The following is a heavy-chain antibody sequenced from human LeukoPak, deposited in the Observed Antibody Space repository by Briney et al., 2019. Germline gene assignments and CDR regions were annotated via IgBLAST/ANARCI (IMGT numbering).Heavy chain of an antibody. J-gene: IGHJ4*02. CDR3: AKDTSQTRRYFDY. D-gene: IGHD2-15*01. CDR2: ISGSGTNT. CDR1: GFTLNYA. V-gene: IGHV3-23*01. Sequence: AGSLRLSCAASGFTLNYAMSWVRQPPGKGLEWVSTISGSGTNTYYADSVKGRFTVSRDNSNHILYLQMNSLRAADTAVYYCAKDTSQTRRYFDYWGQGTLVIVSS.